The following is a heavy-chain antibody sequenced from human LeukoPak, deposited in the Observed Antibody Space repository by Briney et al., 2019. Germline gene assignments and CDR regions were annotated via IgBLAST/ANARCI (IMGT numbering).Heavy chain of an antibody. D-gene: IGHD5-18*01. CDR3: ARNVFSYGSFDY. CDR1: GYTFTDYY. Sequence: SVKISCKVSGYTFTDYYMHWVQQAPGQGLEWMGGIIPIFGTANYAQKFQGRVTITTDESTSTAYMELSSLRSEDTAVYYCARNVFSYGSFDYWGQGTLVTVSS. CDR2: IIPIFGTA. V-gene: IGHV1-69*05. J-gene: IGHJ4*02.